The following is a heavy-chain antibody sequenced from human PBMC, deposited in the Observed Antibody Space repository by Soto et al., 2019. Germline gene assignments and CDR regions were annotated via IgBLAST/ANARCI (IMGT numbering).Heavy chain of an antibody. CDR3: ARRSRVAGDGFRNNWFDT. Sequence: PGESLKISCKGSGYSFTSYWISWVRQMPGKGLEWMGRIDPSDSYTNYSPSFQGHVTISADKSISTAYLQWSSLKTSDTAMYYCARRSRVAGDGFRNNWFDTWGQGTLVTVSS. V-gene: IGHV5-10-1*01. D-gene: IGHD1-26*01. CDR1: GYSFTSYW. CDR2: IDPSDSYT. J-gene: IGHJ5*02.